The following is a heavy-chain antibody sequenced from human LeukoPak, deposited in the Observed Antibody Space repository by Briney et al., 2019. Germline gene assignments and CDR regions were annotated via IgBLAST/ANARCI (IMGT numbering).Heavy chain of an antibody. Sequence: SETLSLTCTVSGDSVSNENYYWSWLRQPPGKALEWIGYIYYTGKTYYNPSLEGRVTILVDTSRNHFSVKLSSVTAADTAVYYCARSQNYYGSGDYWSQGTLVTVSS. CDR3: ARSQNYYGSGDY. CDR2: IYYTGKT. V-gene: IGHV4-61*03. J-gene: IGHJ4*02. D-gene: IGHD3-10*01. CDR1: GDSVSNENYY.